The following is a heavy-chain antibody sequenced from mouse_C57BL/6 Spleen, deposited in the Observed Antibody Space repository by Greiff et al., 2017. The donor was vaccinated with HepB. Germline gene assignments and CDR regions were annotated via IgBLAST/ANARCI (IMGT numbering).Heavy chain of an antibody. CDR3: SRRYDGTLHSYFDF. J-gene: IGHJ1*03. CDR1: GYTFTSYW. V-gene: IGHV1-52*01. Sequence: QVQLQQPGAELVRPGSSVKLSCKASGYTFTSYWMHWVKQRPIQGLEWIGNIDPSDSDTHYNQKFKDKATLTVDKSSSTAYMQLSSLTSEDSAVYYCSRRYDGTLHSYFDFWGTGTTVTVSS. CDR2: IDPSDSDT. D-gene: IGHD2-3*01.